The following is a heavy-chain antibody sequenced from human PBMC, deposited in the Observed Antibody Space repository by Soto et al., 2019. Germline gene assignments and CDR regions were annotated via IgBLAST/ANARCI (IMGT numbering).Heavy chain of an antibody. V-gene: IGHV1-46*01. CDR2: INPSGGST. CDR3: AWGGHYYYYGMDV. CDR1: GYTFTSYY. D-gene: IGHD3-16*01. J-gene: IGHJ6*02. Sequence: QVQLVQSGAEVKKPGASVKVSCKASGYTFTSYYMHWVRQAPGQGLEWRGIINPSGGSTSYAQKFQGRGTMTRDTSTSTVYMALSSLRSEDTAVYYCAWGGHYYYYGMDVWGQGTTVTVSS.